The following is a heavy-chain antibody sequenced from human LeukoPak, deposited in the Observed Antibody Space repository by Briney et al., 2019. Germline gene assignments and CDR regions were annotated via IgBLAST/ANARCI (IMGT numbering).Heavy chain of an antibody. V-gene: IGHV4-38-2*02. CDR2: IYHSGNP. D-gene: IGHD3-10*01. J-gene: IGHJ3*02. Sequence: SETLSLTCTVSGYSISSGYYWGLIRQPPGKGLGWIGCIYHSGNPYYNPSLKSRVTISVDTSKNQFSLKLTSVTATDTAVYYCARGGSGSYIDAFDIWGQGTMVTVSS. CDR3: ARGGSGSYIDAFDI. CDR1: GYSISSGYY.